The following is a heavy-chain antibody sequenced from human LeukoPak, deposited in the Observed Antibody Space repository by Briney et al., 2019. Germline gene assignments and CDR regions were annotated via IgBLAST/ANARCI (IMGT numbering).Heavy chain of an antibody. V-gene: IGHV3-11*06. D-gene: IGHD3-3*01. Sequence: PGRSLRLSCAAPGFTFSDYYMSWIRQAPGKGLEWVSYISSSSTYTNYANSVKGRFTISRDNARNSLFLQMNSLTAEDTAIYYCARSLISAVIGMDVWGQGTAVTVSS. CDR2: ISSSSTYT. CDR3: ARSLISAVIGMDV. CDR1: GFTFSDYY. J-gene: IGHJ6*02.